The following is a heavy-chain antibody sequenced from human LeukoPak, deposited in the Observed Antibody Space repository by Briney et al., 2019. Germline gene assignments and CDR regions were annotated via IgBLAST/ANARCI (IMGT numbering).Heavy chain of an antibody. CDR3: AREIVVVPDYYYYGLDV. J-gene: IGHJ6*02. V-gene: IGHV3-48*04. CDR2: IDSRGSSI. D-gene: IGHD2-2*01. Sequence: GGSLRLSCVASGFTFSSYWMNWVRQAPGKGLEWVSYIDSRGSSIYYTDSVKGRFTISRDNAKNSLYLQMNSLRADDTAVYYCAREIVVVPDYYYYGLDVWGQGTTVTVSS. CDR1: GFTFSSYW.